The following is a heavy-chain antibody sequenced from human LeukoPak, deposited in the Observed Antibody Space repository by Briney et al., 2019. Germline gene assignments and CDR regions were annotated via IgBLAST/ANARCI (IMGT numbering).Heavy chain of an antibody. CDR1: GFTFSSYG. CDR2: ISYDGSNK. CDR3: AKATYAAAGTDRWFDP. Sequence: ERSLRLSCAASGFTFSSYGMHWVRQAPGKGLEWVAVISYDGSNKYYADSVKGRFTISRDNSKNTLYLQMNSLRAEDTAVYYCAKATYAAAGTDRWFDPWGQGTLVTVSS. V-gene: IGHV3-30*18. J-gene: IGHJ5*02. D-gene: IGHD6-13*01.